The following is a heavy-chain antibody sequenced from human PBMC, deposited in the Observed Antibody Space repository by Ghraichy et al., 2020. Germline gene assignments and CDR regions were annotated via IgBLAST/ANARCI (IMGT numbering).Heavy chain of an antibody. CDR1: GFTFSSYG. D-gene: IGHD3-22*01. CDR2: ISYDGSNK. CDR3: AKVRGGLFHYYYGMDV. J-gene: IGHJ6*02. V-gene: IGHV3-30*18. Sequence: GGSLRLSCAASGFTFSSYGMHWVRQAPGKGLEWVAVISYDGSNKYYADSVKGRFTISRDNSKNTLYLQMNSLRAEDTAVYYCAKVRGGLFHYYYGMDVWGQGTTVTVSS.